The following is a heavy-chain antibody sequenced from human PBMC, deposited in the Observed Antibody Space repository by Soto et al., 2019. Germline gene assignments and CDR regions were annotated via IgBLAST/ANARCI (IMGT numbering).Heavy chain of an antibody. CDR3: ARMTAHYDSTWGY. CDR1: GGSISTYY. J-gene: IGHJ4*02. Sequence: QLQLQESGPRLVKPSETLSLTCTVSGGSISTYYWSWIRQPPGKGLEWIGYTAYNGNTNYNPSLNRRVTFSVDAAKNQFFLKLDSVTAADTAVYYCARMTAHYDSTWGYWGQGTLVTVSS. V-gene: IGHV4-59*08. D-gene: IGHD3-22*01. CDR2: TAYNGNT.